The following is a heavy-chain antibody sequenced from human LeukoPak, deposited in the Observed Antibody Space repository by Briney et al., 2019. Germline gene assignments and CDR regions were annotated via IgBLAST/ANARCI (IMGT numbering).Heavy chain of an antibody. CDR3: SRVCGDWPKYHFDQ. CDR1: GFTLSRYW. Sequence: PGGSLRLSCAASGFTLSRYWMSWVPQAPGKGLEWVANIKQDGSEKYYVASVKGRFTISRDNAKNSLYLQMNSLRVEDTAVYYLSRVCGDWPKYHFDQLGQGTLVTVSP. V-gene: IGHV3-7*01. CDR2: IKQDGSEK. D-gene: IGHD2-21*02. J-gene: IGHJ4*02.